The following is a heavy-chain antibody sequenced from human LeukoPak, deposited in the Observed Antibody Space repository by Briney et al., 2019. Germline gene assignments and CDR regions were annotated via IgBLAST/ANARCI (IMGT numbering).Heavy chain of an antibody. V-gene: IGHV4-39*01. Sequence: SETLSLTCTVSGGSISSSSYYWGWIRQPPGKGLEWIGSIYYSGSTYYNPSLKSRVTISVDTSKNQFSLKLSSVTAADTAVYYCARSEIQLWLEAPFDYWGQGTLVTVSS. CDR3: ARSEIQLWLEAPFDY. CDR1: GGSISSSSYY. CDR2: IYYSGST. J-gene: IGHJ4*02. D-gene: IGHD5-18*01.